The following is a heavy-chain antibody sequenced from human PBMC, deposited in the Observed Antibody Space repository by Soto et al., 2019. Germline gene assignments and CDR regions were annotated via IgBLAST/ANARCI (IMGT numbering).Heavy chain of an antibody. Sequence: GGSLRLFCAASGFTFSTYSMHWVRQAPGKGLEWVSYISSSSSTIFYTDSVKGRFTVFRDNAKNSLYLQMNSLRAEDTAVYYCARTTYYYDSSGPPAYWGQGTLVTVSS. CDR1: GFTFSTYS. J-gene: IGHJ4*02. CDR2: ISSSSSTI. CDR3: ARTTYYYDSSGPPAY. D-gene: IGHD3-22*01. V-gene: IGHV3-48*01.